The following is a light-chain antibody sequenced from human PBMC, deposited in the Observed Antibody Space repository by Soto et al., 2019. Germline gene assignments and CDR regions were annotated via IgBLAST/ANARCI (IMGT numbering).Light chain of an antibody. V-gene: IGLV2-11*01. CDR2: DVS. CDR3: FSYAGNYYV. Sequence: QPALTQPRSVSGSPGQSVTISCTGTSSDVGGYNYVSWYQQHPGKAPKLMIFDVSKRPSGVPDRFSGSKSGNTASLTISGLQAEDEADYYCFSYAGNYYVFGTGTKV. CDR1: SSDVGGYNY. J-gene: IGLJ1*01.